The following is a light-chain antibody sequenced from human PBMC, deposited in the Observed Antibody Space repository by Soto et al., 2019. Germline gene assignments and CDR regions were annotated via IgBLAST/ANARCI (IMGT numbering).Light chain of an antibody. CDR2: EDN. J-gene: IGLJ2*01. CDR3: QSYDSSNPVV. CDR1: SGSIASNY. V-gene: IGLV6-57*04. Sequence: NFLLTQPHSVSESPGKTVTISCTRSSGSIASNYVQWYQQRPGSAPTTVISEDNQRPSGVPDRFSGSIDSSSNSASLTISGLKTEDEAHYYCQSYDSSNPVVFGGGTKLTVL.